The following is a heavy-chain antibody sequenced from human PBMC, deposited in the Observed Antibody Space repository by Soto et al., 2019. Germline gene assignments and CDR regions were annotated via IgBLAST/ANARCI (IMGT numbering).Heavy chain of an antibody. J-gene: IGHJ6*02. CDR1: GYTFNNYA. V-gene: IGHV1-18*01. CDR2: ISPYNGHT. Sequence: ASVKVSCKASGYTFNNYAISWVRQAPGQGLEWMGWISPYNGHTNYAQKLQGRVTITTDTSTSTAYMELRSLRSDDTAVYYCAREGVAPYYYYGMDVWGQGTPVTVSS. D-gene: IGHD5-12*01. CDR3: AREGVAPYYYYGMDV.